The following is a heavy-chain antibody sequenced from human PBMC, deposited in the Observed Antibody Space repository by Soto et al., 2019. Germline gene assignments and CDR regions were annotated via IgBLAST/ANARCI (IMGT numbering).Heavy chain of an antibody. CDR2: IYYSGST. CDR3: ARHPSVVTAILI. J-gene: IGHJ4*02. CDR1: GGSISSSSYY. D-gene: IGHD2-21*02. Sequence: QLQLQESGPGLVKPSETLSLTCTVSGGSISSSSYYWGWIRQPPGKGLEWIGSIYYSGSTYYNPSLQSRVTISVDTSKNQFSLKLSSVTAADTAVYYCARHPSVVTAILIWGQGTLVTVSS. V-gene: IGHV4-39*01.